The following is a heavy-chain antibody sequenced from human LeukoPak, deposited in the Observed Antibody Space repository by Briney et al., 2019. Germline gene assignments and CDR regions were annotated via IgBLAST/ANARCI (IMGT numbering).Heavy chain of an antibody. Sequence: ASVKVSCKASGYTFTGYYMHWVRQAPGQGLEWMGWINPNSGGTNYAQKFQGRVTMTRDTSISTAYMELSRLRSDDTAVYYCAGTSHYDLWGGYYTDYFDYWGQGTLVTVSS. CDR1: GYTFTGYY. CDR3: AGTSHYDLWGGYYTDYFDY. CDR2: INPNSGGT. J-gene: IGHJ4*02. V-gene: IGHV1-2*02. D-gene: IGHD3-3*01.